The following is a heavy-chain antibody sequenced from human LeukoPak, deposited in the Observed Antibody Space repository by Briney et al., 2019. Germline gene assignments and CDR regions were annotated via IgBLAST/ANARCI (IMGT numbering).Heavy chain of an antibody. CDR3: ARDLSSSWYEEFDY. D-gene: IGHD6-13*01. J-gene: IGHJ4*02. Sequence: ASVKVSCKASGYTFTGYYMHWVRQAPGQGLEWMGRINPNSGGTNYAQKFQGRVTMTRDTSISTAYMELSRLRSDDTAVYYCARDLSSSWYEEFDYWGQGTLVTVSS. CDR2: INPNSGGT. CDR1: GYTFTGYY. V-gene: IGHV1-2*06.